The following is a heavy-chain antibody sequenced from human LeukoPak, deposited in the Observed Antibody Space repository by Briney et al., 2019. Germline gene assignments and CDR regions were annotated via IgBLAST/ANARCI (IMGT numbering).Heavy chain of an antibody. J-gene: IGHJ3*02. D-gene: IGHD4-17*01. V-gene: IGHV1-2*02. CDR2: INPNSGGT. CDR3: ARGQNYGDYSGAFDI. Sequence: ASVKVSCKASGYTFTSYGISWVRQAPGQGLEWMGWINPNSGGTNYAQKFQGRVTMTRDTSISTAYMELSRLRSDDTAVYYCARGQNYGDYSGAFDIWGQGTMVTVSS. CDR1: GYTFTSYG.